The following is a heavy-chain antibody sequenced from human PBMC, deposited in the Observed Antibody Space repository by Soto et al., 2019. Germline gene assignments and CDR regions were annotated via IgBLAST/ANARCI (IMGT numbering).Heavy chain of an antibody. J-gene: IGHJ5*02. Sequence: QVHLVQSGAAVKRPGASVKVSCKASGYTFTGYYIHWVRQAPGQGLEWMGWINPNNGGTKFAQRLQGRVTMTRDTSISTAYMHLSSLRSDDTAVYYCARIRTDSSSWLNGGFDPWGQGTLVTVSS. CDR1: GYTFTGYY. V-gene: IGHV1-2*02. D-gene: IGHD3-22*01. CDR2: INPNNGGT. CDR3: ARIRTDSSSWLNGGFDP.